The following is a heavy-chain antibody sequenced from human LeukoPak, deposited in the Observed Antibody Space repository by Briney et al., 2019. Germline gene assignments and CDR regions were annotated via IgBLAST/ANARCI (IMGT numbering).Heavy chain of an antibody. D-gene: IGHD3-22*01. Sequence: GGSLRLSCAASGFTFSSYEMNWVRQAPGKGLEWVSYISSSGSTIYYADSVKGRFTISRDNAKNSLYLQVNSLRAEDTAVYYCASVPYDSSGYYYFSFDYWGQGTLVTVSS. J-gene: IGHJ4*02. V-gene: IGHV3-48*03. CDR1: GFTFSSYE. CDR2: ISSSGSTI. CDR3: ASVPYDSSGYYYFSFDY.